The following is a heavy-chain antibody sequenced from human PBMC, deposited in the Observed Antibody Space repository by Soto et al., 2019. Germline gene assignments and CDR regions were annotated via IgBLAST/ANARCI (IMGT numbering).Heavy chain of an antibody. D-gene: IGHD4-17*01. CDR2: IHYSGNT. CDR3: ARTPGGAPADYYFDY. V-gene: IGHV4-31*03. CDR1: GGSISSGDYY. Sequence: SETLSLTCTVSGGSISSGDYYWSWIRHHPGGGLEWIGYIHYSGNTYYDPPLKSRLTMSVDTSKNQFSLNLSSVTAADTAVYYCARTPGGAPADYYFDYWGLGTLVTVAS. J-gene: IGHJ4*02.